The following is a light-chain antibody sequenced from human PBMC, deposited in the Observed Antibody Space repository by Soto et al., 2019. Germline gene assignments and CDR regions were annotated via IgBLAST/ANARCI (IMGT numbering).Light chain of an antibody. V-gene: IGKV1-5*01. CDR1: QSISSW. Sequence: DIQMTQSPSTLSASVGDRVTITCGASQSISSWLAWYQQKPGKAPKLLIYDASSLESGVPSRFSDSGSGTEFTLTISSLQPDDFATYYCQQYNSYSRTFGQGTKVDIK. CDR3: QQYNSYSRT. CDR2: DAS. J-gene: IGKJ1*01.